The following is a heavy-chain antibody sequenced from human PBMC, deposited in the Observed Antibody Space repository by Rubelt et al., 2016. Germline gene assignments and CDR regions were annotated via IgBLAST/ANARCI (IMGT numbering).Heavy chain of an antibody. Sequence: QLQLQESGPGLVRPSETLSLTCSVSGGSINTFYWSWIRQPPGKGLEWIGYVFYTGSANYNPSLKSRVTISVDPSGNQYSLKLSAGTAAETAVYYCASNTKYSNWHGMNAWGQGTTVIVSS. CDR1: GGSINTFY. D-gene: IGHD6-6*01. V-gene: IGHV4-59*08. J-gene: IGHJ6*02. CDR2: VFYTGSA. CDR3: ASNTKYSNWHGMNA.